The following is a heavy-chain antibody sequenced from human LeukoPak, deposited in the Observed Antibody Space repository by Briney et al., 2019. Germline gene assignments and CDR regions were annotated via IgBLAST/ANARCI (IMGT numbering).Heavy chain of an antibody. CDR2: ITGGDVFI. CDR3: AREGDLMGATMDS. V-gene: IGHV3-21*01. Sequence: GGSLRLSCAASGFTFSSYTFDWVRQAPGKGLEWVSSITGGDVFIYQADSVKGRFTVSRDNAKNTLYLQMDRLRAEDTAVYYCAREGDLMGATMDSWGQGTLVMVSS. D-gene: IGHD3-16*01. CDR1: GFTFSSYT. J-gene: IGHJ5*01.